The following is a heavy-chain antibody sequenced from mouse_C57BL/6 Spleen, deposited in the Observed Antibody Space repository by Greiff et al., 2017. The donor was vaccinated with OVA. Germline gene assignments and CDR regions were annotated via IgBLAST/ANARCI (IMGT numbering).Heavy chain of an antibody. D-gene: IGHD2-3*01. V-gene: IGHV5-16*01. CDR3: AREGDGYYGDYFDY. CDR2: INYDVSSP. CDR1: GFTFSDYY. Sequence: EVQRVESEVGLVQPGRSMKLSCTASGFTFSDYYMAWVRQVPDKGLEWVANINYDVSSPYSLDSLKSRFIISRDNAKNILYLQMSRLKSEDTATYYGAREGDGYYGDYFDYWGQGTTLTVSS. J-gene: IGHJ2*01.